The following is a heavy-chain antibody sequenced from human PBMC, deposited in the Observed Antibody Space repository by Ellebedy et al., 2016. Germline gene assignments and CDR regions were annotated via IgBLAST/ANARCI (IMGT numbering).Heavy chain of an antibody. CDR3: ARDHLWFDANYYYNYGLDV. Sequence: GGSLRLSXAASGFTFGDYYISWIRQAPGKGLERVAYISNTGNTIYYADAVKGRFTISRDNAKNSVYLQMNSLRADDTAVYYCARDHLWFDANYYYNYGLDVWGQGTTVTVSS. D-gene: IGHD2-21*01. J-gene: IGHJ6*02. CDR2: ISNTGNTI. CDR1: GFTFGDYY. V-gene: IGHV3-11*01.